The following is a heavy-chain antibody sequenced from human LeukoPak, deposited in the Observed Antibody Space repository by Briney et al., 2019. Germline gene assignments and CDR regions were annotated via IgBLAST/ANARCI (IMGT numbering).Heavy chain of an antibody. V-gene: IGHV3-74*01. J-gene: IGHJ4*02. CDR2: IASDGSST. Sequence: GSLRLSCAASGFTFSSYWMNWVRQAPGKGLVWVSRIASDGSSTTYADPVKGRFSISRDNAKNTLYLQMNSLRVEDTAVYYCARGRPHGNDYWGQGTLVTVSS. CDR1: GFTFSSYW. D-gene: IGHD4-23*01. CDR3: ARGRPHGNDY.